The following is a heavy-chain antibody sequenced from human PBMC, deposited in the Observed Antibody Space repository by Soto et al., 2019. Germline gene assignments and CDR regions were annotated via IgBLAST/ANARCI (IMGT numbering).Heavy chain of an antibody. J-gene: IGHJ4*02. Sequence: QVQLVESGGGVVQPGRSLRLSCAASGFTFSSYGMHWVRQAPGKGLEWVAVIWYDGSNKYYADSVKGRFTISRDNSXTPLYRQTNSLRAEDTAVYYCAREPVSDSSGWFFDYWGQGTLVTVSS. CDR1: GFTFSSYG. V-gene: IGHV3-33*01. CDR2: IWYDGSNK. CDR3: AREPVSDSSGWFFDY. D-gene: IGHD6-13*01.